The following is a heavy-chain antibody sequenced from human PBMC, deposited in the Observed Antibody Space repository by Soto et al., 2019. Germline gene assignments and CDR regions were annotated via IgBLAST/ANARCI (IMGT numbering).Heavy chain of an antibody. V-gene: IGHV4-39*01. CDR3: ARATGWSNWFDP. J-gene: IGHJ5*02. Sequence: QLQVQESGPALVKPSETLSLTCTVSGASLSSRDYYWAWVRQPPGKGLEWIGSVFTTGTTYYNPSLNNGVIISLHTPENQFSLKLNSVTAAETAIYYCARATGWSNWFDPWGQGTLVTVSS. CDR1: GASLSSRDYY. D-gene: IGHD2-15*01. CDR2: VFTTGTT.